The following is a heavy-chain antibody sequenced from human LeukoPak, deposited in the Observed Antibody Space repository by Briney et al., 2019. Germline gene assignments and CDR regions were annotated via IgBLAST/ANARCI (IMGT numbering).Heavy chain of an antibody. Sequence: GGSLRLSCAASGFTFSSYSMNWVRQAPGKGLEWVSSISSSSSYIYYADSVKGRFTISRDNAKNSLYLQMNSLRAEDTAVYYCARAFGGGKPLWRFDYWGQGTLVTVSS. CDR3: ARAFGGGKPLWRFDY. CDR1: GFTFSSYS. CDR2: ISSSSSYI. V-gene: IGHV3-21*01. J-gene: IGHJ4*02. D-gene: IGHD4-23*01.